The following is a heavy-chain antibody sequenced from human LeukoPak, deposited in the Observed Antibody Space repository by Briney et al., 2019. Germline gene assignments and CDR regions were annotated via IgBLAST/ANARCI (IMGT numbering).Heavy chain of an antibody. CDR1: TISGLG. D-gene: IGHD3-22*01. Sequence: TISGLGKSGVRGGRGKGIKKVASITSSQGRAYTTDSVKGRFTISRDNAKNTLYLQMNSLRAEDTAVYYCARGNFYASSGYSLGYWGQGTLVTVSS. J-gene: IGHJ4*02. V-gene: IGHV3-21*01. CDR2: ITSSQGRA. CDR3: ARGNFYASSGYSLGY.